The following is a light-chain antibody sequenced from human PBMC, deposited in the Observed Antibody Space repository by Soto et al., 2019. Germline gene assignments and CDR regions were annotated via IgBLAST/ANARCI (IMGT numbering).Light chain of an antibody. CDR1: QDISNH. V-gene: IGKV1-33*01. CDR2: DTS. Sequence: DIQMTQSPYSLSASVGQRVTITCQASQDISNHLIWYQQKPGKAPKFLIYDTSNLETGVPSRYSGSGSGTDFTFSISSLQPQDVATYFCQQSHILPRTFGPGTKVGIK. J-gene: IGKJ3*01. CDR3: QQSHILPRT.